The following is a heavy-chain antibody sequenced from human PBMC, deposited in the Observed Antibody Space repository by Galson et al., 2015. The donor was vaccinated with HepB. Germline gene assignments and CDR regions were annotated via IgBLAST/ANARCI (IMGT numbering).Heavy chain of an antibody. CDR3: ARDSAYSMIVVVPYWYFDL. D-gene: IGHD3-22*01. V-gene: IGHV4-39*07. CDR2: MHYSGST. J-gene: IGHJ2*01. CDR1: GGSINSSNYY. Sequence: LSLTCTVSGGSINSSNYYWVWIRQSPGKGLEWIGSMHYSGSTYQNPSLKSRVPISIDTSKNQFSLKLSSVTAADTAVYYCARDSAYSMIVVVPYWYFDLWGRGTLVTVSS.